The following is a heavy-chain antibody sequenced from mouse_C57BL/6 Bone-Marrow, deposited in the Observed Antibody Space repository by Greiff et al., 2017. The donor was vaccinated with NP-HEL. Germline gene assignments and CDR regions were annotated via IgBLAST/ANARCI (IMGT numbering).Heavy chain of an antibody. CDR2: IYPSDSET. V-gene: IGHV1-61*01. D-gene: IGHD1-1*01. J-gene: IGHJ3*01. Sequence: QVQLQPPGAELVRPGSSVKLSCKASGYTFTSYWMDWVKQRPGQGLEWIGNIYPSDSETHYNQKFKDKATLTVDKSSSTAYMQLSSLTSEDSAVYYCARDYGSSKFAYWGQGTLVTVSA. CDR3: ARDYGSSKFAY. CDR1: GYTFTSYW.